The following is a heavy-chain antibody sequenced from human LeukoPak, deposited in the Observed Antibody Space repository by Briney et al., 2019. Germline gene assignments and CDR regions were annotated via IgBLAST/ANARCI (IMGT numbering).Heavy chain of an antibody. CDR3: AKDYPMVRGVIGY. J-gene: IGHJ4*02. CDR2: ISYDGSNK. Sequence: PGRSLRLSCAASGFTFSSYGMHWVRQAPGKGLEWVAVISYDGSNKYYADSVKGRFTISRDNSKNTLYLQMNSLRAEDTAVYYCAKDYPMVRGVIGYWGQGTLVTVSS. CDR1: GFTFSSYG. V-gene: IGHV3-30*18. D-gene: IGHD3-10*01.